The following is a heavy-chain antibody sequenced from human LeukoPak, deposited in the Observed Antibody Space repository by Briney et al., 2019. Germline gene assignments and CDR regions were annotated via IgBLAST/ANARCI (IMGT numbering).Heavy chain of an antibody. CDR3: AKDREPYYYDSSGFDY. CDR1: GFTFSNSG. Sequence: GGSLRLSCAASGFTFSNSGMNWVRQAPGKGLEWVSYISSSSGTIYYADSVKGRFTISRDNVKNSLYLQMNSLRAEDTAVYYCAKDREPYYYDSSGFDYWGQGTLVTVSS. J-gene: IGHJ4*02. D-gene: IGHD3-22*01. V-gene: IGHV3-48*01. CDR2: ISSSSGTI.